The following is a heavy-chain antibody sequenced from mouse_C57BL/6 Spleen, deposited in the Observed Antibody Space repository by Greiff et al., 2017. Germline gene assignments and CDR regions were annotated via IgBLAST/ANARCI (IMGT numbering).Heavy chain of an antibody. CDR1: GFTFSDYG. V-gene: IGHV5-17*01. Sequence: EVQLVESGGGLVKPGGSLKLSCAASGFTFSDYGMHWVRQAPEKGLEWVAYISSGSSTIYYADTVKGRFTISRDNAKNTLCLQMTSLRSEDTAMYYCARGEIYYDYDVAYWGQGTLVTVSA. CDR2: ISSGSSTI. D-gene: IGHD2-4*01. CDR3: ARGEIYYDYDVAY. J-gene: IGHJ3*01.